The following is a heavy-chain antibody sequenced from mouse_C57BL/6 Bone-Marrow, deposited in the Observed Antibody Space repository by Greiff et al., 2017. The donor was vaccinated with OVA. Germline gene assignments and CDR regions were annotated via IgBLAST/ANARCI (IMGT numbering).Heavy chain of an antibody. CDR2: IYPGDGDT. CDR3: ASHYYDYSYWYWDV. J-gene: IGHJ1*03. Sequence: VQLQQSGPELVKPGASVKISCKASGYAFSSSWMNWVKQRPGKGLEWIGRIYPGDGDTNYNGKFKGKATLTADKSSSTAYMQLSSLTSEDSAVYFCASHYYDYSYWYWDVWGTGTTVTVSS. CDR1: GYAFSSSW. V-gene: IGHV1-82*01. D-gene: IGHD2-4*01.